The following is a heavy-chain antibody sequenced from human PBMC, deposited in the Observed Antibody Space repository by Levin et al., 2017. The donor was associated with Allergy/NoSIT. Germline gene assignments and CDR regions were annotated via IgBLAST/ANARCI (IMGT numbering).Heavy chain of an antibody. CDR3: ARDSWVSRKFDY. CDR1: GFTFSDYY. V-gene: IGHV3-11*01. CDR2: ISSSGSTI. D-gene: IGHD1-14*01. Sequence: SCAASGFTFSDYYMSWIRQAPGKGLEWVSYISSSGSTIYYADSVKGRFTISRDNAKNSLYLQMNSLRAEDTAVYYCARDSWVSRKFDYWGQGTLVTVSS. J-gene: IGHJ4*02.